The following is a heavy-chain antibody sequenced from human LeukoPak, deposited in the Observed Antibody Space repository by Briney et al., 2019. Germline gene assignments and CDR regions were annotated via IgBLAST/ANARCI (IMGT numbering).Heavy chain of an antibody. CDR1: GFTFSSYA. D-gene: IGHD2-2*01. V-gene: IGHV3-30-3*01. CDR2: ISYDGSNK. Sequence: SGGSLRLSCAASGFTFSSYAMHWVRQAPRKGLEWVAVISYDGSNKYYADSVKGRFTISRDNSKNTLYLQMNSLRAEDTAVYYCARVGDCSSTSCLDYWGQGTLVTVSS. CDR3: ARVGDCSSTSCLDY. J-gene: IGHJ4*02.